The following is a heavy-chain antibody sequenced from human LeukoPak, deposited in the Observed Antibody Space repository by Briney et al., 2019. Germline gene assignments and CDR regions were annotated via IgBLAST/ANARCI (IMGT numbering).Heavy chain of an antibody. CDR2: ISYDGSNK. CDR3: ARDLGYFDY. J-gene: IGHJ4*02. D-gene: IGHD3-10*01. Sequence: PGGSLRLSCAASGFTFSSYAMHWVRQAPGKGLEWVAVISYDGSNKYYADSVKGRFTICRDNSKNTLYLQMNSLRAEDTAVYYCARDLGYFDYWGQGTLVTVSS. CDR1: GFTFSSYA. V-gene: IGHV3-30*04.